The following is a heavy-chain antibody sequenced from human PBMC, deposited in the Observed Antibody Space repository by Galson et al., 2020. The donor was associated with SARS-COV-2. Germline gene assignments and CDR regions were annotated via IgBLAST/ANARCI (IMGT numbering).Heavy chain of an antibody. CDR3: ARGDMGNDYFDY. V-gene: IGHV3-74*01. D-gene: IGHD7-27*01. CDR1: GFTFSSYW. CDR2: IYSAGSST. Sequence: GGSLRLPCAVSGFTFSSYWMHWLRQAPGKGLVWVSRIYSAGSSTSYADSVKGRFTISGDNAKNTLYLQMNSLRAEDTAVYYCARGDMGNDYFDYWGQGTLVTVSS. J-gene: IGHJ4*02.